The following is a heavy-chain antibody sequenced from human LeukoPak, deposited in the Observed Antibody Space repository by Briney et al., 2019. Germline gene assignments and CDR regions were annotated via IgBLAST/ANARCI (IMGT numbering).Heavy chain of an antibody. D-gene: IGHD3-10*01. Sequence: PGGSLRLSCAASGFTFSSYWMSWVRQAPGKGLEWVANIKQDGSEKYYVDSVKGRFTISRDNAKNSLYLQMNSLRAEDTAVYYCARHPPVPLYGSGSFDYWGQGTLVTVSS. V-gene: IGHV3-7*01. CDR3: ARHPPVPLYGSGSFDY. J-gene: IGHJ4*02. CDR1: GFTFSSYW. CDR2: IKQDGSEK.